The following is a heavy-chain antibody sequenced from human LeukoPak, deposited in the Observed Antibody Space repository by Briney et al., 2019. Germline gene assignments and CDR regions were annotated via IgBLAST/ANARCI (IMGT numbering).Heavy chain of an antibody. Sequence: GGSLILSCTASGFTFSSYNMNWVRQAPGKGLEWVAYMRSSDNTIYYADSVKGRFTISRDNAKNSLYLQMNSLRDEDTAVYYCARDGYSSSWSDFDYWGQGTLVTVSS. CDR3: ARDGYSSSWSDFDY. V-gene: IGHV3-48*02. CDR2: MRSSDNTI. CDR1: GFTFSSYN. J-gene: IGHJ4*02. D-gene: IGHD6-13*01.